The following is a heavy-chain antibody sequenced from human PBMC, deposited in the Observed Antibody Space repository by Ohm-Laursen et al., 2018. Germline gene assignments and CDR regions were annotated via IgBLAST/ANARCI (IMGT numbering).Heavy chain of an antibody. CDR3: ARGYSSGWYAIDY. V-gene: IGHV1-69*04. J-gene: IGHJ4*02. CDR2: IIPILGIA. Sequence: SVKVSCKASGYTFTGYYMHWVRQAPGQGLEWMGRIIPILGIANYAQKFQGRVTITADKSTSTAYMELSSLRSEDTAVYYCARGYSSGWYAIDYWGQGTLVTVSS. D-gene: IGHD6-19*01. CDR1: GYTFTGYY.